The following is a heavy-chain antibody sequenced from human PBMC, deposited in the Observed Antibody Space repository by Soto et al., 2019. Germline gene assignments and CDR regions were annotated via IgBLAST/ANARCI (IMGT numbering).Heavy chain of an antibody. CDR3: ARDHYYGSGPGRVWFDA. J-gene: IGHJ5*02. Sequence: QVQLVQSGAEVKKPGSSVKVSCKASGGTFSSYAISWVRQAPGQGLEWMGGIIPIFGTANYAQKFQGSVTITADESTRPAYMELSSLGSEDTAVYYCARDHYYGSGPGRVWFDAWGQGTLVTVSS. D-gene: IGHD3-10*01. V-gene: IGHV1-69*01. CDR1: GGTFSSYA. CDR2: IIPIFGTA.